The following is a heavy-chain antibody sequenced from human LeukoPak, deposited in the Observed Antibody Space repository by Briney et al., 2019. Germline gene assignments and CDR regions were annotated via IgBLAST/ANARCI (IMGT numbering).Heavy chain of an antibody. D-gene: IGHD3-10*01. CDR1: GYTFTSHG. CDR2: ISAYNGNT. CDR3: ARVPDYYGSGSYSLLFDY. J-gene: IGHJ4*02. V-gene: IGHV1-18*04. Sequence: GASVKVSCKASGYTFTSHGISWVRQAPGQGLEWMGWISAYNGNTNYAQKLQGRVTMTTDTSTSTAYMELRSLRSDDTAVYYCARVPDYYGSGSYSLLFDYWGQGTLVTVSS.